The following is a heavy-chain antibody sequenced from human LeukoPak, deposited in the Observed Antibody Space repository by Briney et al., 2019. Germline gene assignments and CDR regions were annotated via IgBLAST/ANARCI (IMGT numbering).Heavy chain of an antibody. Sequence: ASVKVSCKASGGTFSNYAISWVRQAPGQGLEWMGGIIPLFDTADYAQKFQGRLTITADESTSTAYMELSSLRPEDTAVYYCARSPQLLWALDPWGQGTLATVSS. CDR3: ARSPQLLWALDP. V-gene: IGHV1-69*01. CDR2: IIPLFDTA. D-gene: IGHD2-2*01. CDR1: GGTFSNYA. J-gene: IGHJ5*02.